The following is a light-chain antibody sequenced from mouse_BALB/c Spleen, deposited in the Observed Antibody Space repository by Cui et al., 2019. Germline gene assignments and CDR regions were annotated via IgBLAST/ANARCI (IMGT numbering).Light chain of an antibody. CDR1: SGVSY. V-gene: IGKV4-80*01. CDR2: STS. J-gene: IGKJ1*01. CDR3: QQWSSYPWT. Sequence: QILLTQSSAIMSASLGEEITLTCSASSGVSYMHWYQQKSGTSPKLLIYSTSNLASGVPSRFSGRGSGTFYSLTISMVEAEDAAGYYSQQWSSYPWTFGGSTKLEIK.